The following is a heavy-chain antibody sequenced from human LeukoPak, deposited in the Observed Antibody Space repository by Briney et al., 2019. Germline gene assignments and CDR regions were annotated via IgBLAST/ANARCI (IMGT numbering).Heavy chain of an antibody. D-gene: IGHD6-13*01. CDR2: IYYSGST. CDR1: GGSISSYY. J-gene: IGHJ3*02. V-gene: IGHV4-59*12. Sequence: SETLSLTCTVSGGSISSYYWSWIRQPPGKGLEWIGYIYYSGSTNYNPSLKSRVTISVDTSKNQFSLKLSSVTAADTAVYYCARSKSWRPPSDAFDIWGQGTMVTVSS. CDR3: ARSKSWRPPSDAFDI.